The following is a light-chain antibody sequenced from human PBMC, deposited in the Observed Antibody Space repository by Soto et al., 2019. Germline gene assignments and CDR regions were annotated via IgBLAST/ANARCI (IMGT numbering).Light chain of an antibody. Sequence: EIVLTQSPGTLSLSPGEKGTLSCRASQSVISDYLAWYQQKPGQAPRLLIYAASTRATGIPDRFSGSGSGTDFTLTINRFEPEDFAVYYCQQYGSSPKTFGKGTKV. J-gene: IGKJ1*01. CDR2: AAS. CDR3: QQYGSSPKT. CDR1: QSVISDY. V-gene: IGKV3-20*01.